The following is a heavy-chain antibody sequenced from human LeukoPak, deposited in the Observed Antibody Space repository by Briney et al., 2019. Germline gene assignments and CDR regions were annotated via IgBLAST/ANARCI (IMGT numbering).Heavy chain of an antibody. CDR1: GGTFSSYA. CDR2: IIPIFGTA. CDR3: ARTIAAARNWFDP. D-gene: IGHD6-13*01. Sequence: ASVKVSCKASGGTFSSYAISWVRQAPGQGLEWMGGIIPIFGTANYAQKFQGRVTITADESTSTAYMELSSLRSEDTAVYYCARTIAAARNWFDPWGQGTLVTVSS. J-gene: IGHJ5*02. V-gene: IGHV1-69*13.